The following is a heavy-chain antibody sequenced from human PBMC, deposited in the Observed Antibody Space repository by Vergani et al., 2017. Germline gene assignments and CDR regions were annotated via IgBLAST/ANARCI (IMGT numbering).Heavy chain of an antibody. J-gene: IGHJ4*02. D-gene: IGHD2-15*01. CDR1: GFTFSSYS. V-gene: IGHV3-21*01. Sequence: EVQLVESGGGLVKPGGSLRLSCAASGFTFSSYSMNWVRQAPGKGLEWVSSISSSSSYIYYADSLKGRFTISRANAKNSLYLQMNSLRAEDTAVYYCARAWGYCSGGSCYVDYWGQGTLVTVSS. CDR3: ARAWGYCSGGSCYVDY. CDR2: ISSSSSYI.